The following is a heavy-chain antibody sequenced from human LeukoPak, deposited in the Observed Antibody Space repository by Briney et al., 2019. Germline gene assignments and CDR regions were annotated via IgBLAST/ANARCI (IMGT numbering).Heavy chain of an antibody. Sequence: PSETLSLTCTVSGGSISSSDYYWGWIRQPPGKGLEWLGSIYSDGRTFYNPSLKSRVTISVDTSNNHFSLRLSSVTAADTAVYFCATSPDDLGDYETGNWFDPWGQGTLVTVSS. CDR3: ATSPDDLGDYETGNWFDP. V-gene: IGHV4-39*02. CDR2: IYSDGRT. D-gene: IGHD4-17*01. J-gene: IGHJ5*02. CDR1: GGSISSSDYY.